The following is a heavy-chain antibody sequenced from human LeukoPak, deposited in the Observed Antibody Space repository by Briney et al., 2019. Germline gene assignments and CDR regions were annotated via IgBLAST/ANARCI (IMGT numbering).Heavy chain of an antibody. CDR2: IIPIFGTA. D-gene: IGHD4-23*01. J-gene: IGHJ6*03. CDR3: ARCNGMGGKLRTDVFYYMDV. V-gene: IGHV1-69*05. CDR1: GGTFSSYA. Sequence: SVTVSCKASGGTFSSYAISWVRQAPGQGLEWMGGIIPIFGTANYAQKFQGRVTITTDESTSTAYMELSSLRSEDTAVYYCARCNGMGGKLRTDVFYYMDVWGKGTTVTVSS.